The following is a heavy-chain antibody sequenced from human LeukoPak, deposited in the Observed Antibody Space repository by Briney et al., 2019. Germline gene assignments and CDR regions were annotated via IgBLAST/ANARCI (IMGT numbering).Heavy chain of an antibody. CDR2: IYYSGST. Sequence: TSETLSLTCTVSGGSISSSSYYWGWIRQPPGKGLEWIGSIYYSGSTYYNPSLKSRVTISVDTSKNQFSLKLSSVTAADTAVYYCAREVVSMIVVVSPYGDAFDIWGQGTMVTVSS. J-gene: IGHJ3*02. CDR1: GGSISSSSYY. D-gene: IGHD3-22*01. V-gene: IGHV4-39*07. CDR3: AREVVSMIVVVSPYGDAFDI.